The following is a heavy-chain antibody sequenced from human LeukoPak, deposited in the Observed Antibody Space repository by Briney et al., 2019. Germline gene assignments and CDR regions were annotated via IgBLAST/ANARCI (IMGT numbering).Heavy chain of an antibody. D-gene: IGHD6-13*01. CDR3: ARDLIAAAGRPLSY. CDR1: GYTFTSYA. CDR2: INAGNGNT. J-gene: IGHJ4*02. Sequence: ASVTVSCTASGYTFTSYAMHWVRQAPGQRLEWMGWINAGNGNTKYSQKFQGRVTITRDTSASTAYMELSSLRSEDTAVYYCARDLIAAAGRPLSYWGQGTLVTVSS. V-gene: IGHV1-3*01.